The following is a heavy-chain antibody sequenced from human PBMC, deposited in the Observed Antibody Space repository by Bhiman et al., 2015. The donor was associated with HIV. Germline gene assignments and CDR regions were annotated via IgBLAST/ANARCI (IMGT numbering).Heavy chain of an antibody. CDR3: AQTLHSSGY. J-gene: IGHJ4*02. V-gene: IGHV3-21*01. CDR2: ISGSGYSI. Sequence: EVQLVESGGGLVKPGGSLRLSCSASGFTLNTYSINWVRQAPGKGLEWVSSISGSGYSIYYADSVRGRFTISRDNAQNSLYLQMNSLSAEDTAVYYCAQTLHSSGYLGQGTLVTVSS. CDR1: GFTLNTYS. D-gene: IGHD6-19*01.